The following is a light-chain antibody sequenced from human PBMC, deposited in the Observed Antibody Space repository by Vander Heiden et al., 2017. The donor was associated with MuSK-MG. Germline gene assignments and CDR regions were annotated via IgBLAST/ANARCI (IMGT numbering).Light chain of an antibody. CDR2: SNN. CDR1: SSPLGSNP. CDR3: AAWDDSRNGVI. Sequence: HSVLPQPPSASGTTGPRVTISCSSSSSPLGSNPVSWYQQLQGTAPTLLLYSNNQWPPGVPDRVSGSKSGTSASLAISGLQSDDEADYYCAAWDDSRNGVIFGGGTKLTVL. V-gene: IGLV1-44*01. J-gene: IGLJ2*01.